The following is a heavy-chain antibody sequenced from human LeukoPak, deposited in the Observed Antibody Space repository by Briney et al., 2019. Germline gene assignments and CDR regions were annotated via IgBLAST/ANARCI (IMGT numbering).Heavy chain of an antibody. Sequence: GGSLRLSCAASGFIFSSYAMRWVRQAPGKGLEWVSAISGSGGSTYYADSVKGRFTISRDNSKNTVYLQMNSLRAEDTAVYYCAKDRSCNNDGCQGDFDYWGQGTLVTVSS. CDR3: AKDRSCNNDGCQGDFDY. D-gene: IGHD2-8*01. V-gene: IGHV3-23*01. CDR1: GFIFSSYA. CDR2: ISGSGGST. J-gene: IGHJ4*02.